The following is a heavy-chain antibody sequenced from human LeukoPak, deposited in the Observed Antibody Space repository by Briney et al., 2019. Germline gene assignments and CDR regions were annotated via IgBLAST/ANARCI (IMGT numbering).Heavy chain of an antibody. CDR3: ARVRGVRRRGYAFDI. CDR1: GYTLTELS. CDR2: INPNSGGT. V-gene: IGHV1-2*02. J-gene: IGHJ3*02. D-gene: IGHD2-8*02. Sequence: GASVKVSCKVSGYTLTELSMHWVRQAPGQGLEWMGWINPNSGGTNYAQKFQGRVTMTRDTSISTAYMELSRLRSDDTAVYYCARVRGVRRRGYAFDIWGQGTMVTVSS.